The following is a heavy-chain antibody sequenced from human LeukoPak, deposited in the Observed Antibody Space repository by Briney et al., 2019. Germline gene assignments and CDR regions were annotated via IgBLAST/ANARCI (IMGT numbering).Heavy chain of an antibody. Sequence: SETLSLTCGVSGGSITNTNYWTWVRQPPGKGLEWIGEVNLQGSTNYNPSLMGRVAIAVDTSENHISLQLTSVPAADTAVYYCAREGGPYRPLDYSDQGTLVTVSS. V-gene: IGHV4-4*02. CDR3: AREGGPYRPLDY. J-gene: IGHJ4*02. CDR1: GGSITNTNY. CDR2: VNLQGST.